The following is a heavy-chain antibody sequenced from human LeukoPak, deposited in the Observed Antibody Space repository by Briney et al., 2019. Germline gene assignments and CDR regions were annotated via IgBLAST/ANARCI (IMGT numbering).Heavy chain of an antibody. Sequence: GGSLRLSCAASGFTFSSYAMSWVRQAPGKGLEWVSVITGSGDATYYSDSVKGRFTISRDNSKNTLYLQMNSLRAEDTAVYYCAKDPSRMGYYDFWSGSNDYWGQGTLVTVSS. CDR1: GFTFSSYA. V-gene: IGHV3-23*01. CDR3: AKDPSRMGYYDFWSGSNDY. CDR2: ITGSGDAT. J-gene: IGHJ4*02. D-gene: IGHD3-3*01.